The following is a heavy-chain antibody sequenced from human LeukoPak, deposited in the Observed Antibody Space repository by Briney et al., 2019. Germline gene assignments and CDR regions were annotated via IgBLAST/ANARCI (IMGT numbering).Heavy chain of an antibody. CDR3: ATVNFDYYYAMDV. CDR1: GFSVSTNY. V-gene: IGHV3-53*04. J-gene: IGHJ6*02. Sequence: GGSLRLSCEASGFSVSTNYMSWVRQAPGRGLESVSVIYRGGSTYYADSVKGRFTTSRHNSKDTLYLQMNSLKPEDTAVYYCATVNFDYYYAMDVRGQGTTVTVSS. CDR2: IYRGGST.